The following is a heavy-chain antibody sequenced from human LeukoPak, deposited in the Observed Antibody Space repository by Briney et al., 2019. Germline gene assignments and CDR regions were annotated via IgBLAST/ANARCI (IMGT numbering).Heavy chain of an antibody. V-gene: IGHV1-8*01. CDR2: MNPNSGNT. J-gene: IGHJ3*02. CDR3: ARVNTYYYGSGVSRAFHM. Sequence: GASVKVSCKASGYTFTSYDINWVRQATGQGLEWMGWMNPNSGNTGYAQKFQGSVIMTRNISTATAYMELSSLKSEDTAVYYCARVNTYYYGSGVSRAFHMWGQGTMVTVSS. D-gene: IGHD3-10*01. CDR1: GYTFTSYD.